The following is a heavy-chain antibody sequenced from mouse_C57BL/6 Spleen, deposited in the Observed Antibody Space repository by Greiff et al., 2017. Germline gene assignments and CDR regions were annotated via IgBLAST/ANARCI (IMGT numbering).Heavy chain of an antibody. D-gene: IGHD1-1*01. CDR1: GYTFTSYW. J-gene: IGHJ2*01. CDR3: ARSSVYYGSSFDY. V-gene: IGHV1-64*01. CDR2: IHPNSGST. Sequence: QVQLKQPGAELVKPGASVKLSCKASGYTFTSYWMHWVKQRPGQGLEWIGMIHPNSGSTNYNEKFKSKATLTVDKSSSTAYLQLSSLTSEDSAVYYCARSSVYYGSSFDYWGQGTTLTVSS.